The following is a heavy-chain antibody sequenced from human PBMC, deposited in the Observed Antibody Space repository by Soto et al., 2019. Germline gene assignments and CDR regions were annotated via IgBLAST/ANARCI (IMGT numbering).Heavy chain of an antibody. J-gene: IGHJ4*02. Sequence: PSETLSLTCAVSGYSISSSNWWGWIRQPPGKGLEWIGYIYYSGSTYYNASLKSRVTMSVDTSKNQFSLKLSSVTAVDTAVYFCARDAASTRAFDYWGQGTQLTVS. CDR3: ARDAASTRAFDY. CDR1: GYSISSSNW. CDR2: IYYSGST. D-gene: IGHD6-13*01. V-gene: IGHV4-28*03.